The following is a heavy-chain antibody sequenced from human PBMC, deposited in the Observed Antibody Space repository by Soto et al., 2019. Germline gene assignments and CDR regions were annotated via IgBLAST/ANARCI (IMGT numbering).Heavy chain of an antibody. J-gene: IGHJ6*02. CDR1: GGSISSGGYY. CDR2: IYYSGST. CDR3: ARGGRRSPGMDV. V-gene: IGHV4-31*03. Sequence: QVQLQESGPGLVKPSQTLSLTCTVSGGSISSGGYYWSWIRQHPGKGLEWIGYIYYSGSTYYNPSLNRRVTISSDTSKNQFSLKLSSVTAADTAVYYCARGGRRSPGMDVGGQGTTVTVSS.